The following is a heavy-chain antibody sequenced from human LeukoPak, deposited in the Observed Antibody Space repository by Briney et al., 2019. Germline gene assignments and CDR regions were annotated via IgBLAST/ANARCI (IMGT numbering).Heavy chain of an antibody. CDR3: ARGIIPHYYYYGMDV. CDR2: VFDSGST. Sequence: PSETLSLTCSVSGGSISRSSSYWGWIRQSPGKGLEWIGSVFDSGSTHYNPSLKSRVTISVDTSKNQFSLKLSSVTAADTAVYYCARGIIPHYYYYGMDVWGQGTTVTVSS. V-gene: IGHV4-39*01. J-gene: IGHJ6*02. D-gene: IGHD3-10*01. CDR1: GGSISRSSSY.